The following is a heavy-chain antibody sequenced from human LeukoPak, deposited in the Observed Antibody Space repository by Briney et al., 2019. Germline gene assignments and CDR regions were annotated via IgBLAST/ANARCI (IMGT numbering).Heavy chain of an antibody. D-gene: IGHD6-19*01. Sequence: PGGSLRLSCLASGFTFGTTGMHWVRQAPGKGLEWVAFIRNDRSQTYYIDSVRGRFTISRDHSKNTLSLQMNSLRGEDTAVYYCAKEGKLQVAGVFEYWGQGTLVIVSS. CDR3: AKEGKLQVAGVFEY. J-gene: IGHJ4*02. CDR2: IRNDRSQT. V-gene: IGHV3-30*02. CDR1: GFTFGTTG.